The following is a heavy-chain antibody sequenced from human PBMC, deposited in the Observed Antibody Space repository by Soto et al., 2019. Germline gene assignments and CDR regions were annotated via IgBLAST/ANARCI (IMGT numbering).Heavy chain of an antibody. D-gene: IGHD3-10*01. CDR3: ARKCRGSGSQGKADAFDI. J-gene: IGHJ3*02. CDR1: GGSISSSNW. CDR2: IYHSGST. V-gene: IGHV4-4*02. Sequence: PSETLSLTCAVSGGSISSSNWWSWVRQPPGKGLEWFGEIYHSGSTNYNPSLKSRVTISVDKSKNQFSLKLSSVTAADTAVYYCARKCRGSGSQGKADAFDIWGQGTMVTVS.